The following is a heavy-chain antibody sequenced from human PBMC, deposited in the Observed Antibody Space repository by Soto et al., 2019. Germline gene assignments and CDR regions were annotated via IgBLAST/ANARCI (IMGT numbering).Heavy chain of an antibody. J-gene: IGHJ5*02. Sequence: ASVKVSCKASGYIFTNNDVSWVRQATGQGLEWMGWMNPGSGDTGYAQKFQGRVTMTRNISIATAYMELSSLRADDTAIYYCARVASFGSLTWFDPWGQGTLVTVSS. CDR1: GYIFTNND. CDR3: ARVASFGSLTWFDP. D-gene: IGHD5-18*01. CDR2: MNPGSGDT. V-gene: IGHV1-8*01.